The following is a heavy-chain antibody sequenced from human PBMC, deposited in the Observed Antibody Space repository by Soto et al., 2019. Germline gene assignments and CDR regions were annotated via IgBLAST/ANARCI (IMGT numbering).Heavy chain of an antibody. Sequence: ASVKVSCKASGYTFTSYYMHWVRQAPGQGLEWMGIINPSGGSTSYAQKFQGRVTMTRDTSTSTVYMELSSLRSEDTAVYYCARDPSMVRGVEHDAFDIWGQGTMVTVSS. CDR1: GYTFTSYY. J-gene: IGHJ3*02. CDR2: INPSGGST. D-gene: IGHD3-10*01. CDR3: ARDPSMVRGVEHDAFDI. V-gene: IGHV1-46*03.